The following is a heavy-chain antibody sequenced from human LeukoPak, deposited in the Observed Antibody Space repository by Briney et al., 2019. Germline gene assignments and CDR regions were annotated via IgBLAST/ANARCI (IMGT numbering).Heavy chain of an antibody. J-gene: IGHJ5*02. V-gene: IGHV4-59*11. CDR3: ARLHCSSSSCLFPVFGYTNWFDP. CDR1: DDSISGHF. Sequence: SETLSLTCGVSDDSISGHFWTWLRQPPGKALEWVGHIHSSRGTKYNPSLESRVSLSLDASKNQFSLRLNSVTAADTAVYYCARLHCSSSSCLFPVFGYTNWFDPWGQGTLVTVSS. D-gene: IGHD2-2*01. CDR2: IHSSRGT.